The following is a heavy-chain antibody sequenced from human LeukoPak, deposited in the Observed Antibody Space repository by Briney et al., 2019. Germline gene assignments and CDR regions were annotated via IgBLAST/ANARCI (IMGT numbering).Heavy chain of an antibody. Sequence: PGGSLRLSCAASGFTFKTYFMTWLRQAPGKGLEWVSTISDAGSNTWYADSVKGRFTISRDNSKNTVFLQTISLRVEDTAVYYCATDDRAAASDHWGQGTLVTVSS. V-gene: IGHV3-23*01. J-gene: IGHJ4*02. CDR2: ISDAGSNT. D-gene: IGHD6-13*01. CDR1: GFTFKTYF. CDR3: ATDDRAAASDH.